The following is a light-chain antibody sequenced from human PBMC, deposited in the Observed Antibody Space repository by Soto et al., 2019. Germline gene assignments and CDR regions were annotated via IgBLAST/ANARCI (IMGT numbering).Light chain of an antibody. Sequence: IQMTQAASALSVDLGGRRTITCRASQGISNYLAWYQQKPGKVPNLLIYAASTLQSGVPSRFSGSGSGTDITLTISSLQPEDVASYYCPKYKCEPLTSAGGTKVDI. CDR3: PKYKCEPLT. J-gene: IGKJ4*01. V-gene: IGKV1-27*01. CDR1: QGISNY. CDR2: AAS.